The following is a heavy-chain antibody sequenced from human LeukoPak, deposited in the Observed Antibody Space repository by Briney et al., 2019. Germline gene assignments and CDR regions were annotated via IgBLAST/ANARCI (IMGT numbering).Heavy chain of an antibody. CDR1: GFTFSSYA. J-gene: IGHJ4*02. CDR2: ISGSGGST. Sequence: GGSLRLSCAASGFTFSSYAMSWVRQAPGKGLEWVSAISGSGGSTYYADSVKGRFTISRDNSKNTLYLQMNSLRAEDTAVYYCARDQLYCGGPTCYRTGDDSWGQGTLVTVSS. D-gene: IGHD2-2*02. V-gene: IGHV3-23*01. CDR3: ARDQLYCGGPTCYRTGDDS.